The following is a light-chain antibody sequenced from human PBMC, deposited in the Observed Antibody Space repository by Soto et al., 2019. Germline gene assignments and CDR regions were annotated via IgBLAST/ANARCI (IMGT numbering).Light chain of an antibody. CDR3: QQYDNWPWT. V-gene: IGKV3-15*01. J-gene: IGKJ1*01. CDR2: GAS. CDR1: QSLSSS. Sequence: KLLTQSPGTLSLSPGERATLFCRASQSLSSSLAWYQQKSGQAPRLIIYGASMRATGVPVRFSGSGSGTDFTLTISSLRSEDFVVYVCQQYDNWPWTFGQGTKVEMK.